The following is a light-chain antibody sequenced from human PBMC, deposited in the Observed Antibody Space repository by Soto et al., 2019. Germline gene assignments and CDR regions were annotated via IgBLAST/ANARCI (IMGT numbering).Light chain of an antibody. CDR3: QQYDISFT. J-gene: IGKJ4*01. CDR1: QHVTTTY. Sequence: IVLTQSPATLSLSPGERATLSCTASQHVTTTYIAWYQQKFGQAPRLLIYGASTRATGTPDRFTGGGFGTDFTLTISRVEPEDFAVYYCQQYDISFTFGGGTKVEMK. V-gene: IGKV3-20*01. CDR2: GAS.